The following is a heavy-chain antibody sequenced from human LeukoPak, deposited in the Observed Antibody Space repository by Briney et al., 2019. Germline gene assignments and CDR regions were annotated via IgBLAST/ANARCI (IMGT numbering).Heavy chain of an antibody. CDR2: INPNSGGT. D-gene: IGHD3-22*01. V-gene: IGHV1-2*02. CDR1: GYTFTVYF. CDR3: ARELNYDCSGYYFDY. Sequence: GASVKVSCKASGYTFTVYFMHWVRQAPGQGLEWMGWINPNSGGTNYAQKFQGRVTMTRDMSISTAYMELSRLRSDDTAVYYCARELNYDCSGYYFDYWGQGTLVTVSS. J-gene: IGHJ4*02.